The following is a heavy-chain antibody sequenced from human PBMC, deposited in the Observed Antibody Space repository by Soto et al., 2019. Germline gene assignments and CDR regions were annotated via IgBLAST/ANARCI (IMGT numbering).Heavy chain of an antibody. CDR2: LSYDGHNE. CDR1: GVAFSTYG. J-gene: IGHJ4*02. V-gene: IGHV3-30*18. Sequence: QVQLVESGGAVVQPGTSLRLSCAASGVAFSTYGVHSVRQAPGKGLEWVAILSYDGHNEYYTDSVKGRFTISRDTSRNTLYLQMDRLRADDTAMYYCAKDRGFGEYLFDSWGQGTLVTVSS. D-gene: IGHD3-10*01. CDR3: AKDRGFGEYLFDS.